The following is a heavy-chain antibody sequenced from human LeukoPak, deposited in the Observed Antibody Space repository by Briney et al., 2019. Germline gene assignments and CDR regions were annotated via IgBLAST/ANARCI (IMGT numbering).Heavy chain of an antibody. D-gene: IGHD3-10*01. V-gene: IGHV3-15*01. CDR2: IKSKTDGGTT. CDR1: GFTFSNAW. CDR3: TTRIMVRGVIIKVAAFDI. J-gene: IGHJ3*02. Sequence: GGSLRLSCAASGFTFSNAWMSWVRQAPGKGLEWVGRIKSKTDGGTTDYAAPVKGRFTISRDDSKNTLYLQMNSLKTEDTAVYYCTTRIMVRGVIIKVAAFDIWGQGTMVTVSS.